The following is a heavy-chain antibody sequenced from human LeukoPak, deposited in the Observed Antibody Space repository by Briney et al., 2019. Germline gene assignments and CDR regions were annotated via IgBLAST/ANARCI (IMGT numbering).Heavy chain of an antibody. J-gene: IGHJ4*02. Sequence: PSETPSLTCTVSGGSISSSSYYWGWIRQPPGKGLEWIGSIYYSGSTYYNPSLKSRVTISVDTSKNQFSLKLSSVTAADTAVYYCAREFADTASHIDYWGQGTLVTVSS. CDR1: GGSISSSSYY. CDR3: AREFADTASHIDY. CDR2: IYYSGST. D-gene: IGHD5-18*01. V-gene: IGHV4-39*07.